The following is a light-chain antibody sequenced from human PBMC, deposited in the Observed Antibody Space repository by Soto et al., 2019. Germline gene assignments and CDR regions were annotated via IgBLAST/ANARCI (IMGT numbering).Light chain of an antibody. CDR1: QVIGSRY. CDR2: GAS. J-gene: IGKJ2*01. Sequence: EIVMTQSPGTLSLSPGERATISCRASQVIGSRYLAWYHQKSGQAPSLLIYGASSRATGVPDRFSGSGSGTAFTLTISRLEPEDYGVYYCQQFGSSIPHTFGQGTKLEIK. V-gene: IGKV3-20*01. CDR3: QQFGSSIPHT.